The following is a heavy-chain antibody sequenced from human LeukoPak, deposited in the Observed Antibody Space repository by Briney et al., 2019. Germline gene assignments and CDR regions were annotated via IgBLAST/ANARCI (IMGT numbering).Heavy chain of an antibody. D-gene: IGHD7-27*01. Sequence: XXETLSLTCAVYGGSFSGYYWSWIRQPPGKGLEWIGYIYSSGSTYYNPSLTSRIAMSLDTSRNRFSLRLRSVTAADTAVYYCARAPGAFDVWGQGTMVTVSS. V-gene: IGHV4-34*10. J-gene: IGHJ3*01. CDR1: GGSFSGYY. CDR3: ARAPGAFDV. CDR2: IYSSGST.